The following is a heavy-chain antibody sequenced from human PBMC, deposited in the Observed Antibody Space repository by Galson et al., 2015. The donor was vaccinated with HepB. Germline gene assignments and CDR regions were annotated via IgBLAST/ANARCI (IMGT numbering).Heavy chain of an antibody. V-gene: IGHV3-30-3*01. Sequence: SLRLSCAASGFTFSSYAMHWVRQAPGKGLEWVAVISYDGSNKYYADSVKGRFTISRDNSKNTLYLQMNSLRAEDTAVYYCARDHKNDCSSTSCYGELDYWGQGTLVTVSS. CDR1: GFTFSSYA. CDR3: ARDHKNDCSSTSCYGELDY. J-gene: IGHJ4*02. D-gene: IGHD2-2*01. CDR2: ISYDGSNK.